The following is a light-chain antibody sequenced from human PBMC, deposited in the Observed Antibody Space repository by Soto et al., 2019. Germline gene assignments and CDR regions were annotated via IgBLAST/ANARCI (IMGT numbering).Light chain of an antibody. CDR1: SSDVGSYNL. J-gene: IGLJ3*02. Sequence: QSALTQPASVSRSPGQSITISCSGTSSDVGSYNLVSWYQKYPGKAPKLLIYEGTKRPLGVSDRFSGSKSGKTASLTISGLQGEDEGDYFCCSYAGRSSWVFGGGTKLTVL. V-gene: IGLV2-23*01. CDR3: CSYAGRSSWV. CDR2: EGT.